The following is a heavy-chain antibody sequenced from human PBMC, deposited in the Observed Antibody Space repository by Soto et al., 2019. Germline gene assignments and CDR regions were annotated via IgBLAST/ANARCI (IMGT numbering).Heavy chain of an antibody. D-gene: IGHD3-22*01. CDR2: IYYSGST. Sequence: EPNSHPCTVSGDSISSYYCAWIWQKPGKGLEWIGYIYYSGSTNYNPSLKSRVTISVDTSKNQFSLKLSSVTAADTAVYYCARGSYYYDSSGYYHYWGQGTLVTVSS. V-gene: IGHV4-59*08. J-gene: IGHJ4*02. CDR1: GDSISSYY. CDR3: ARGSYYYDSSGYYHY.